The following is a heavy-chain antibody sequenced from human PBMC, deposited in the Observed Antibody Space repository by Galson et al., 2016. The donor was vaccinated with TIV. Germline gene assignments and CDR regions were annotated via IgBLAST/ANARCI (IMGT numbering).Heavy chain of an antibody. V-gene: IGHV4-59*12. Sequence: SETLSLTCTVSGASITNYFWTWIRQAPGKGLEWIGYVYYTGTTNTIPSLTNYSPSLKSRVAISVATSRRQFSLRLRSVTAADTALYYCATVNTNSRKYFDYWGQGIQVTVS. D-gene: IGHD5-18*01. CDR3: ATVNTNSRKYFDY. CDR1: GASITNYF. J-gene: IGHJ4*02. CDR2: VYYTGTTNTIPSLT.